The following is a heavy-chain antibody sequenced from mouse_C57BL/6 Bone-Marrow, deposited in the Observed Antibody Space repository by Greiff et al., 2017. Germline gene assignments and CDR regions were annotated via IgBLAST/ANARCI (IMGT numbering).Heavy chain of an antibody. V-gene: IGHV14-4*01. CDR3: TTGPTLYYAMDY. D-gene: IGHD5-1*01. CDR1: GFNIKDDY. Sequence: VQLQQSGAELVRPGASVKLSCTASGFNIKDDYMHWVKQRPEQGLEWIGWIDPENGDTEYASKFQGKATITADTSSNTAYLQLSSLTSEDTAVYYCTTGPTLYYAMDYGGQGTSVTVSS. CDR2: IDPENGDT. J-gene: IGHJ4*01.